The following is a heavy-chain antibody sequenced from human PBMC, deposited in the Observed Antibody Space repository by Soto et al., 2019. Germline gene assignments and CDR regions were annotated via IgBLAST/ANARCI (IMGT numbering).Heavy chain of an antibody. D-gene: IGHD1-26*01. J-gene: IGHJ4*02. Sequence: PSETLSLTCTVPGGSIRNGDYYWGWIRQHPGKGLEWIGYVYYRGTTYSHPSLNSRVSISVDTSENQFSLRLTSVTAADTAVYYCVTVNLVGAAYYFDYWGPGTLVTVSS. CDR3: VTVNLVGAAYYFDY. CDR1: GGSIRNGDYY. CDR2: VYYRGTT. V-gene: IGHV4-30-4*01.